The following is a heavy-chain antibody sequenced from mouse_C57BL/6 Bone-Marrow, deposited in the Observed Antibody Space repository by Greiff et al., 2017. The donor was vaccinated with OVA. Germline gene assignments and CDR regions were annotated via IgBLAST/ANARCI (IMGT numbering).Heavy chain of an antibody. D-gene: IGHD4-1*01. CDR3: ARGGELGYAMDY. V-gene: IGHV5-17*01. CDR2: ISSGSSTI. CDR1: GFTFSDYG. J-gene: IGHJ4*01. Sequence: EVNLVESGGGLVKPGGSLKLSCAASGFTFSDYGMHWVRQAPEKGLEWVAYISSGSSTIYYADTVKGRFTISRDNAKNTLFLQMTSLRSEDTAMYYCARGGELGYAMDYWGQGTSVTVSS.